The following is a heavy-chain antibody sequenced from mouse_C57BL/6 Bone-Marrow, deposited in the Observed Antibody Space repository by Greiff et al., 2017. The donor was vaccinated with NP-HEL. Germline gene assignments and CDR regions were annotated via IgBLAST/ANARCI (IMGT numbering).Heavy chain of an antibody. D-gene: IGHD1-1*01. Sequence: VQLQQSGPGLVQPSQSLSITCTVSGFSLTSYGVHWVRQSPGKGLEWLGVIWSGGSTDYNAAFISRLSISKDNSKSQVFFKMNSLQADDTAIYDCARNPGSTLYAMDYWGQGTSVTVSS. CDR1: GFSLTSYG. V-gene: IGHV2-2*01. CDR3: ARNPGSTLYAMDY. CDR2: IWSGGST. J-gene: IGHJ4*01.